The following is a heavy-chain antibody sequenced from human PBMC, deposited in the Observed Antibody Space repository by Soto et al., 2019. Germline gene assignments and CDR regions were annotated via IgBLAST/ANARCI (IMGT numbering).Heavy chain of an antibody. Sequence: SETLSLTCTVSGGSISSGGYYWIWIRQHPGKGLEWIGYIYYSGSTYYNPSLKSRVTISVDTSKNQFSLKLSSVTAADTAVYYCARVYTITGTTIDYWGQGTLVTVSS. CDR2: IYYSGST. J-gene: IGHJ4*02. D-gene: IGHD1-7*01. V-gene: IGHV4-31*03. CDR1: GGSISSGGYY. CDR3: ARVYTITGTTIDY.